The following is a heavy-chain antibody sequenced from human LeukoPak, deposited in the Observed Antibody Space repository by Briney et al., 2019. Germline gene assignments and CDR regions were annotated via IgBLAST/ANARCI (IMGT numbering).Heavy chain of an antibody. J-gene: IGHJ5*02. Sequence: PGGSLRLSCAASGFTFSSYGMHWVRQVPGRGLEWVAFMRFGESDTYYRDSVRGRFTISRDNSKNTLYLQMTSLTTEGTAIYYCAKDWNSDWSNLFDPWGQGTLVSVSS. V-gene: IGHV3-30*02. CDR1: GFTFSSYG. D-gene: IGHD3-9*01. CDR3: AKDWNSDWSNLFDP. CDR2: MRFGESDT.